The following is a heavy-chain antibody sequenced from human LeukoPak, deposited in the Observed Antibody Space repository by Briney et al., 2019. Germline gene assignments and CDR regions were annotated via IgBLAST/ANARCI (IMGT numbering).Heavy chain of an antibody. CDR3: ARGDYYDSSGYYFDY. CDR1: GFTFSDYY. CDR2: ISSSNSYT. V-gene: IGHV3-11*06. J-gene: IGHJ4*02. D-gene: IGHD3-22*01. Sequence: GGSLRLSCAASGFTFSDYYMSWISQPPAKGRECVSYISSSNSYTNYADSVKGRFTISRDNAKNSLYLQINSLRAADTAVYYCARGDYYDSSGYYFDYWGQGTLVTVSS.